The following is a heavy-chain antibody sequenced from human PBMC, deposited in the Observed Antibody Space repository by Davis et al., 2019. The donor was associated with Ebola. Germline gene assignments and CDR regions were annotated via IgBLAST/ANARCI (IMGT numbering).Heavy chain of an antibody. V-gene: IGHV4-34*01. Sequence: MPSETLSLTCTVSGGSISSYYWSWIRQPPGKGLEWIGEIHHSGSTNYNPSLKSRVTISVDTSKNQFSLKLSSVTAADTAVYYCASNRLGSSSWYLGWFDPWGQGTLVTVSS. CDR3: ASNRLGSSSWYLGWFDP. CDR1: GGSISSYY. CDR2: IHHSGST. D-gene: IGHD6-13*01. J-gene: IGHJ5*02.